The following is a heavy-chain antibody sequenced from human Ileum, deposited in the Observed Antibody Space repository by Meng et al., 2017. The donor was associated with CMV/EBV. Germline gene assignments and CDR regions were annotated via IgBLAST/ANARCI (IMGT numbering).Heavy chain of an antibody. CDR2: IVVGSGNT. D-gene: IGHD6-13*01. CDR3: AADYSSSWFTYYYYVMDV. CDR1: GFTFTSSA. Sequence: SVKVSCKASGFTFTSSAVQWVRQARGQRLEWIGWIVVGSGNTNYAQKFQERVTITRDMSTSTAYMELSSLRSEDTAVYYCAADYSSSWFTYYYYVMDVWGQGTTVTVSS. V-gene: IGHV1-58*01. J-gene: IGHJ6*02.